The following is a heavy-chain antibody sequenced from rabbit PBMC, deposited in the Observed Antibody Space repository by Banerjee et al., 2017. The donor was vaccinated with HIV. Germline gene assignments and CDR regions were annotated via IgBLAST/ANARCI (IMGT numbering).Heavy chain of an antibody. D-gene: IGHD7-1*01. Sequence: QSLEESGGDLVKPGASLTLTCTASGIDFSSSYYMCWVRQAPGKGLEWIGTIYTSSSGSTYYASWAKGRFTISKTSSTTATLQMTSLTAADTATYFCARGYAGYAGYGLWGPGTLSPS. V-gene: IGHV1S40*01. CDR2: IYTSSSGST. CDR3: ARGYAGYAGYGL. CDR1: GIDFSSSYY. J-gene: IGHJ4*01.